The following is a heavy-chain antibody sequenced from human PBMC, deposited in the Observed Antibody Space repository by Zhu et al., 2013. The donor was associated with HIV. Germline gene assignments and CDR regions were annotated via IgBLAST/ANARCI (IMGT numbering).Heavy chain of an antibody. J-gene: IGHJ4*02. V-gene: IGHV1-8*02. D-gene: IGHD1-20*01. Sequence: QVQLVQSGAEVRSLGPSVKVSCKASGFTFTSCDINWVRQATGQGLEWMGWMNPTGDYTFYTQKFQGRLTVTRDASTTTVSMELTSLTSDDTAVYYCARVPLTGNNGGGPDYWGQGTLVTVSS. CDR2: MNPTGDYT. CDR3: ARVPLTGNNGGGPDY. CDR1: GFTFTSCD.